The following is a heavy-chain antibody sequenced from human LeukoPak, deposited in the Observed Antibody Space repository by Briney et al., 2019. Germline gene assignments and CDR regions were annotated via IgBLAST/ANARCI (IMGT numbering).Heavy chain of an antibody. V-gene: IGHV4-61*02. CDR2: IYTSGST. Sequence: NPSETLSLTCTVSGGSISSGSYYWGWIRQPAGKGREWIGRIYTSGSTNYNPSLKCRVTISVDTSKNQFSLKLSSVPAADTAVYYCARWAYYDSSGYYGVQAFDIWGQGTMVTVSS. CDR3: ARWAYYDSSGYYGVQAFDI. D-gene: IGHD3-22*01. CDR1: GGSISSGSYY. J-gene: IGHJ3*02.